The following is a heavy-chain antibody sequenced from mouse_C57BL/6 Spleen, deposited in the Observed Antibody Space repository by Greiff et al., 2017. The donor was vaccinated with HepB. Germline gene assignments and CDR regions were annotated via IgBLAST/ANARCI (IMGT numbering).Heavy chain of an antibody. D-gene: IGHD4-1*01. CDR3: AVTGTEYAMDY. CDR1: GYSFTGYY. Sequence: DVQLQESGPELVKPGASVKISCKASGYSFTGYYMHWVKQSHGNILDWIGYIYPYNGVSSYNQKFKGKATLTVDKSSSTAYMELRSLTSEDSAVYYCAVTGTEYAMDYWGQVTSVTVSS. V-gene: IGHV1-31*01. CDR2: IYPYNGVS. J-gene: IGHJ4*01.